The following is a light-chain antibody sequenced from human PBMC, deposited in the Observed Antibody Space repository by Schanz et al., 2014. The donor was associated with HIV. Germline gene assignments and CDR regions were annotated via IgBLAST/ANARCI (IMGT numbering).Light chain of an antibody. Sequence: EVVMTQSPATLSLSPGERATLSCRASQSVSSNLAWYQQKVGQAPRLLIYGASNRATGVPDRFSGSGSGTDFILTISRLEPEDFAVYYCQQHGGSPETFGQGTKVEIK. CDR1: QSVSSN. V-gene: IGKV3-20*01. J-gene: IGKJ1*01. CDR2: GAS. CDR3: QQHGGSPET.